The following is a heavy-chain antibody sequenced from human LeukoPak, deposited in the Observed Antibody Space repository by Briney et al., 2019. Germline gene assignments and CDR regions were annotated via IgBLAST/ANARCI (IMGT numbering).Heavy chain of an antibody. CDR1: GYTFTSYG. V-gene: IGHV1-18*01. Sequence: ASVKVSCKASGYTFTSYGISWVRQAPGQGLEWVGWISAYNGNTNYAQKLQGRVTMTTDTSTSTAYMELRSLRSDDTAVYYCARDRITGYYGSGSYLHWGQGTLVTVSS. J-gene: IGHJ4*02. CDR2: ISAYNGNT. D-gene: IGHD3-10*01. CDR3: ARDRITGYYGSGSYLH.